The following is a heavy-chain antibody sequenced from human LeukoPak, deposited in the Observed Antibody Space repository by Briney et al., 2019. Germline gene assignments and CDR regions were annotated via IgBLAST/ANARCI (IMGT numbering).Heavy chain of an antibody. CDR1: GGSVSDYY. V-gene: IGHV4-59*02. J-gene: IGHJ4*02. D-gene: IGHD7-27*01. CDR2: IYYTGST. CDR3: ASRKLGNDY. Sequence: SETLSLTCTVSGGSVSDYYWSWIRQSPGKGLEWIAYIYYTGSTNYNPSLKSRVTISADTSKNQFYLKLNSVTAADTAVYYCASRKLGNDYWGQGTLVNVSS.